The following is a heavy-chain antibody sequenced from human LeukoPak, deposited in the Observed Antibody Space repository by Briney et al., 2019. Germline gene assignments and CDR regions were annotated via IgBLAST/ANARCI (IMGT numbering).Heavy chain of an antibody. D-gene: IGHD6-19*01. V-gene: IGHV3-7*01. CDR3: ARGGGLVAGKFDY. CDR2: IKQDGSEK. CDR1: GFTFSSYW. J-gene: IGHJ4*02. Sequence: GGSLRLSCAASGFTFSSYWMSWVRQAPGKGLEWVANIKQDGSEKYYVDSVKGRFTISRDNAKNSLYLQMNCLRAEDTAVYYCARGGGLVAGKFDYWGQGTLVTVSS.